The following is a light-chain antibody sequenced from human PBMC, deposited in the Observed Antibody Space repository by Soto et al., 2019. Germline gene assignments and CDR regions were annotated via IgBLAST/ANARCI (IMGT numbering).Light chain of an antibody. Sequence: QSVLTQPPSASGTPGQGVAISSSGSSSNMGSNTVNWYQHLPGTAPKLLIYNDNQRPSGVPDRFFGSKSGTSASLAITGLQSEDEADYYCAAWDGSLNHILFGGGTKLTVL. V-gene: IGLV1-44*01. CDR1: SSNMGSNT. CDR2: NDN. J-gene: IGLJ2*01. CDR3: AAWDGSLNHIL.